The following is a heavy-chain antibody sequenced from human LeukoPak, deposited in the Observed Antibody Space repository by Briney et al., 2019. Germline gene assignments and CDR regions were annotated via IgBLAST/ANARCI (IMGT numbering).Heavy chain of an antibody. CDR2: IYYSGST. V-gene: IGHV4-59*12. Sequence: SETLSLTCTVSGGSISSYYWSWIRQPPGKGLEWIGYIYYSGSTNYNPSLKSRVTISVDTSKNQFSLKLSSVTAADTAVYYCARRGVSWGATIRFDPWGQGTLVTVSS. J-gene: IGHJ5*02. CDR1: GGSISSYY. D-gene: IGHD1-26*01. CDR3: ARRGVSWGATIRFDP.